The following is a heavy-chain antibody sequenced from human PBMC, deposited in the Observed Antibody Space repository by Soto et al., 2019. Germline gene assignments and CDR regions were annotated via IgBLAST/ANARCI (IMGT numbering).Heavy chain of an antibody. CDR1: GGSISSYY. CDR2: IYYSGST. D-gene: IGHD6-19*01. J-gene: IGHJ4*02. Sequence: PSETLSLTCTVSGGSISSYYWSWIRQPPGKGLEWIGYIYYSGSTNYNPSLKSRVTISVDTSKNQFSLKLSSVTAADTAVYYCERAGRRYSSGWYEDYWGQGTLVTVSS. V-gene: IGHV4-59*01. CDR3: ERAGRRYSSGWYEDY.